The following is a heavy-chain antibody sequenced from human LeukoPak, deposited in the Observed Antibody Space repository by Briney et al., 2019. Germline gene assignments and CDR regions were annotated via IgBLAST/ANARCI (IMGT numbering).Heavy chain of an antibody. CDR2: IVGSSSTI. CDR1: GFTFSTYS. J-gene: IGHJ6*02. V-gene: IGHV3-48*04. CDR3: ARDRNNGLDV. Sequence: GGSLRLSCAASGFTFSTYSMNWVRQAPGKGLEWISYIVGSSSTIYYADSVKGRFTISRDNAKNSLYLQMNSLRAEDTAVYYCARDRNNGLDVWGQGTTVTVSS.